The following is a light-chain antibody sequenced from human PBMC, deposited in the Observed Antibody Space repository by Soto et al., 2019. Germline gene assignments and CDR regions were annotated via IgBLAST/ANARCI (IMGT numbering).Light chain of an antibody. J-gene: IGLJ1*01. Sequence: QSALTQPASVSGSTGQSITISCTGTSSGVGGYNYVSWYQHHPGKAPKLMIFDVSNRPSGVSNRFSGSKSCNTASLTISGLQPEDEADYYCSSYTTSNTRQIVFGTGTKVTVL. V-gene: IGLV2-14*03. CDR2: DVS. CDR1: SSGVGGYNY. CDR3: SSYTTSNTRQIV.